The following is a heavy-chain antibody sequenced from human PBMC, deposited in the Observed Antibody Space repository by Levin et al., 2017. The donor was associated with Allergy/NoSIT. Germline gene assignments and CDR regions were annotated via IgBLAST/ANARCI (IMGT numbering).Heavy chain of an antibody. D-gene: IGHD3-9*01. V-gene: IGHV4-4*07. J-gene: IGHJ6*02. Sequence: GSLRLSCTVSGGSISSYYWSWIRQPAGKGLEWIGRIYTSGSTNYNPSLKSRVTMSVDTSKNQFSLKLSSVTAADTAVYYCAREPYDILTGYPLGYGMDVWGQGTTVTVSS. CDR2: IYTSGST. CDR3: AREPYDILTGYPLGYGMDV. CDR1: GGSISSYY.